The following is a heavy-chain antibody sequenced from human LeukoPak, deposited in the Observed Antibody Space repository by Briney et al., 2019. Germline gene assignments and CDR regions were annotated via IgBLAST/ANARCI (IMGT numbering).Heavy chain of an antibody. J-gene: IGHJ5*01. CDR1: TSY. V-gene: IGHV1-18*01. D-gene: IGHD3-22*01. Sequence: ASVKVSCQATSYISWVRQAPGQGLEWMGWIGSAGDTYYAQKFQGRVTVTTDTSSNTAYMELRRLRSDDTAVYYCARDFWNFDDSRGYYRDFDSWGQGTLVTVSS. CDR3: ARDFWNFDDSRGYYRDFDS. CDR2: IGSAGDT.